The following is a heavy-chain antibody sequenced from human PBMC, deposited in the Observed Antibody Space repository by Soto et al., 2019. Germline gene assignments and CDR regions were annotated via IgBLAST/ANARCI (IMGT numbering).Heavy chain of an antibody. CDR1: NGSVSFYY. Sequence: NPSETLSLTCTVSNGSVSFYYWSWIRQPAGKGLEWIGRIYTGGSTNYNPSLKSRVTMSMDTSKNQFSLKLNSVTAADTAVYYCARDVEGSIDYWGQGTLVTSPQ. D-gene: IGHD2-21*01. V-gene: IGHV4-4*07. CDR2: IYTGGST. J-gene: IGHJ4*02. CDR3: ARDVEGSIDY.